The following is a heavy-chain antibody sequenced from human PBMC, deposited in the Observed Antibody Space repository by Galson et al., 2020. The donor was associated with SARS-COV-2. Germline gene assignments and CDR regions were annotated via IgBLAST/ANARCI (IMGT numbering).Heavy chain of an antibody. D-gene: IGHD6-6*01. CDR3: AKDKGYDSSSDFDH. J-gene: IGHJ4*02. Sequence: GGSLRLSCAASGFTFDDYAMHWVRQAPGKGLEWVSGISWNSGYIGYADSVKGRFTISRDSAKNSLFLQMNSLRAEDTALYYCAKDKGYDSSSDFDHWGQGTLVTVSS. CDR2: ISWNSGYI. CDR1: GFTFDDYA. V-gene: IGHV3-9*01.